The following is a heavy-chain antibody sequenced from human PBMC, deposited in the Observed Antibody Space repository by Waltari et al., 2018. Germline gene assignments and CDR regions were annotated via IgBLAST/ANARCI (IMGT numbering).Heavy chain of an antibody. CDR2: INPNSGGT. J-gene: IGHJ4*02. D-gene: IGHD3-22*01. CDR3: ARVLNYYDSSGYYY. CDR1: GYTFTGYY. Sequence: QVQLVQSGAEVKKPGASVKVSCKASGYTFTGYYMHWVRQAPGQGLEWMGWINPNSGGTNYAQKVQGRVTMTRDTSISTAYMELSRLRSDDTAVYYCARVLNYYDSSGYYYWGQGTLVTVSS. V-gene: IGHV1-2*02.